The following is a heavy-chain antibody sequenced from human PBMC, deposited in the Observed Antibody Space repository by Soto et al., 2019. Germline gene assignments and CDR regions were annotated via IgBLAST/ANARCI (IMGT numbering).Heavy chain of an antibody. J-gene: IGHJ5*02. Sequence: SETLPLTCTVSGGSIRRCNWNWIRQPPGKGLEWIGYVYNSGSTNYNPSLKSRVTISVDTSKNQFSLKLNSVTAADTAVYYCARRAVVAVTGSLDNWLDPWGQGILVTVS. CDR2: VYNSGST. CDR3: ARRAVVAVTGSLDNWLDP. V-gene: IGHV4-59*01. CDR1: GGSIRRCN. D-gene: IGHD2-21*01.